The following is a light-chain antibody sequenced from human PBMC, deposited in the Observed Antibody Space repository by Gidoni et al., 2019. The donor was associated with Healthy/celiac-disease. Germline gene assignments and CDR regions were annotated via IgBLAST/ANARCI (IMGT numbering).Light chain of an antibody. J-gene: IGKJ1*01. CDR2: AAS. V-gene: IGKV1-39*01. Sequence: DVKMTPSPSSLSASVGDRVTITCRASQSISSYLHWYQQKPGKAPKLLIYAASSLQSGVPSRFSGSGSGTDFTLTISSLQPEDFATYYCQQSYSTPRTFGQGTKVEIK. CDR3: QQSYSTPRT. CDR1: QSISSY.